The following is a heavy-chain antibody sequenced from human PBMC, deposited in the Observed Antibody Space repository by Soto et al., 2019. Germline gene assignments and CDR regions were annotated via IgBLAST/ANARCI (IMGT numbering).Heavy chain of an antibody. CDR2: IWSDGSNK. CDR1: GFTFSTHA. D-gene: IGHD6-19*01. Sequence: ESGGGVVPPGRSLRLSCAAAGFTFSTHAMHWVRQAPGKGLEWVAFIWSDGSNKYYADSVKGRATISRDNSKRTVDLQMNSLRAEDTAVYYCARDPPGSGWAFDYWGQGTLVTVSS. V-gene: IGHV3-33*01. J-gene: IGHJ4*02. CDR3: ARDPPGSGWAFDY.